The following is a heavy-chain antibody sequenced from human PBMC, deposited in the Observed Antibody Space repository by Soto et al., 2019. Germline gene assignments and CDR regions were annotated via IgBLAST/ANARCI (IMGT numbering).Heavy chain of an antibody. CDR2: FAGDFINT. J-gene: IGHJ4*02. V-gene: IGHV3-23*01. D-gene: IGHD3-10*01. CDR3: TTDRGTSFDY. CDR1: GFTVNNHA. Sequence: EVQLLESGGGLVQPGGSLRLSCAASGFTVNNHAMHWVRQAPGEGLEWVSGFAGDFINTRYADSVRGRFTISRDTSKNTLSLQMDSLRVEDTAIYYCTTDRGTSFDYWGQGTLVTVSS.